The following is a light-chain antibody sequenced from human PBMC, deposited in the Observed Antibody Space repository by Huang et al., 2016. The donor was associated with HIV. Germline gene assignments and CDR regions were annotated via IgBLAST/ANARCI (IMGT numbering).Light chain of an antibody. CDR1: HSVANK. V-gene: IGKV3-15*01. Sequence: EILMTQSPAVLSLSPGERATLSCRSSHSVANKLAWYQQRPGRAPRLVIYNTSTRSSGVPVRFGGSGSGTKFTLTINGLQSEDFAIYYCQHYNNWPLTFGGGTRVEIK. CDR2: NTS. CDR3: QHYNNWPLT. J-gene: IGKJ4*01.